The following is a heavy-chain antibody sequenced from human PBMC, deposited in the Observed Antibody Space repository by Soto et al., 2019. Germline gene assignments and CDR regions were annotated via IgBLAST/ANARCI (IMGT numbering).Heavy chain of an antibody. Sequence: QVQLVQSGAEVKKLGSSVKVSCKASGGTFSSYAISWVRQAPGQGLEWMGGIIPIFGTANYAQKFQGRVTITADKSTSTAYMELSSLRSEDTAVYYCARWPLNEGYYYYGMDVWGQGTTVTVSS. CDR1: GGTFSSYA. D-gene: IGHD2-8*01. CDR3: ARWPLNEGYYYYGMDV. V-gene: IGHV1-69*06. J-gene: IGHJ6*02. CDR2: IIPIFGTA.